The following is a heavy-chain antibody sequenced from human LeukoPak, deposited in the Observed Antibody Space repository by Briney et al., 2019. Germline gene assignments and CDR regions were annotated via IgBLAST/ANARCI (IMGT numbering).Heavy chain of an antibody. D-gene: IGHD1-20*01. CDR1: GGTFSSYA. Sequence: SVKVSCKASGGTFSSYAFSWVRQAPGQGLEWMGRIIPIFGTANYAQKFQGRVTITTDESTSTAYMELSSLRSEDTAVYYCARDSNPYNWNGAWAFDIWGQGTMVTVSS. J-gene: IGHJ3*02. V-gene: IGHV1-69*05. CDR2: IIPIFGTA. CDR3: ARDSNPYNWNGAWAFDI.